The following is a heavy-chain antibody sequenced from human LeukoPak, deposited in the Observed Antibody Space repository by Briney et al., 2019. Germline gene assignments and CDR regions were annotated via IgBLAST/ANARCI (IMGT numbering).Heavy chain of an antibody. Sequence: SETLSLTCTVSGGSISSRSYYWGWIRQPPGKGLEWIGYIYYSGSTNYNPSLKSRVTISVDTSKNQFSLKLSSVTAADTAVYYCARGGWYPESFQHWGQGALVTVSS. V-gene: IGHV4-61*05. CDR1: GGSISSRSYY. CDR3: ARGGWYPESFQH. D-gene: IGHD6-19*01. J-gene: IGHJ1*01. CDR2: IYYSGST.